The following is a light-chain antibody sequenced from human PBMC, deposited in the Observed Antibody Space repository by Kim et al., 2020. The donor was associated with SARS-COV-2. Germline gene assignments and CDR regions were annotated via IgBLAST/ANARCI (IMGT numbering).Light chain of an antibody. CDR1: QYISRW. CDR2: AAS. V-gene: IGKV1-12*01. CDR3: QQDNSLPLT. Sequence: DIQMTQSPSSVSASVGDRVTITCRASQYISRWLAWYQQKPGKAPKLLIYAASSFQSGVPSRFSGSTSGTDFTLTISGLQPEDVATYYCQQDNSLPLTFGDGTKVDIK. J-gene: IGKJ4*02.